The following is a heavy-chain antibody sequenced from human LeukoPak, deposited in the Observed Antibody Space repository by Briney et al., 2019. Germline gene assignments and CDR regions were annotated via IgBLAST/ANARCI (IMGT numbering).Heavy chain of an antibody. CDR1: GYSISSGYY. CDR3: ARDCDYYDSSGSFDY. D-gene: IGHD3-22*01. Sequence: SETLSLTCTVSGYSISSGYYWGWIRQPPGKGLEWIGSIYHSGGTYYNPSLKSRVTISVDTSKNQFSLKLSSVTAADTAVYYCARDCDYYDSSGSFDYWGQGTLVTVSS. CDR2: IYHSGGT. V-gene: IGHV4-38-2*02. J-gene: IGHJ4*02.